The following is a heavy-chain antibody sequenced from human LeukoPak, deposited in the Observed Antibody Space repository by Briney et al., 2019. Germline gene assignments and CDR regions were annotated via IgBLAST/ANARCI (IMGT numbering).Heavy chain of an antibody. Sequence: SETLSLTCTVSGYSISSGYYWGWIRQPPGKGLEWIGSIYHSGSTNYNPSLKSRVTISVDTSKNQFSLKLSSVTAADTAVYYCARQRSDTTMGLIDYWGQGTLVTVSS. V-gene: IGHV4-38-2*02. J-gene: IGHJ4*02. CDR2: IYHSGST. CDR3: ARQRSDTTMGLIDY. CDR1: GYSISSGYY. D-gene: IGHD5-18*01.